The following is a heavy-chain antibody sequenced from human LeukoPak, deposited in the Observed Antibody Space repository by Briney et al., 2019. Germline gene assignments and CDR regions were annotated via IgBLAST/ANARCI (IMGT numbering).Heavy chain of an antibody. CDR1: GYTFTGYY. V-gene: IGHV1-2*02. Sequence: ASVKVSCKASGYTFTGYYMHWVRQAPGQGLEWMGWINPNSGGTNYAQKFQGRVTMTRDTSISTAYMELSRLRSDDTAVYYCARDERGYYYGSAYWGQGTLVTVSS. D-gene: IGHD3-10*01. CDR3: ARDERGYYYGSAY. CDR2: INPNSGGT. J-gene: IGHJ4*02.